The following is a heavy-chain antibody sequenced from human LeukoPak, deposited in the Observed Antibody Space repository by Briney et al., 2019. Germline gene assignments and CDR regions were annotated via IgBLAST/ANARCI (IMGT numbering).Heavy chain of an antibody. V-gene: IGHV1-69*05. J-gene: IGHJ4*02. CDR2: IIPIFGTA. Sequence: GASVKVSCKASGGTFSSSAISWVRQAPGQGLEWMGGIIPIFGTANYAQKFQGRVTITTDESTSTAYMELSSLRSEDTAVYYCARAVRDSYGPDYWGQGTLVTVSS. D-gene: IGHD5-18*01. CDR1: GGTFSSSA. CDR3: ARAVRDSYGPDY.